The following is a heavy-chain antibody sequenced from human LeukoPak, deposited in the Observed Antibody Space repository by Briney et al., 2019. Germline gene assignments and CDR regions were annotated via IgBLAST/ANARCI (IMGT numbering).Heavy chain of an antibody. CDR3: AKDSYSGSYYSVY. Sequence: GGSLRLFCAASGFTFRSYWMSWVRRAPGKGLEGVATINQDVSQIKYVDSVKGRFTISRDNAKNSLYLQMNSLRAEDTAVYYCAKDSYSGSYYSVYWGQGTLVTVSS. J-gene: IGHJ4*02. D-gene: IGHD1-26*01. CDR1: GFTFRSYW. CDR2: INQDVSQI. V-gene: IGHV3-7*03.